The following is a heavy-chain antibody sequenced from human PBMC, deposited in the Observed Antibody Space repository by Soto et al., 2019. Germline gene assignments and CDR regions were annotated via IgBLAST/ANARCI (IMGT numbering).Heavy chain of an antibody. CDR3: ARGRYGDY. Sequence: QVHLVQSGAEVKKPGASVKVSCNASGYTFTSYGITWVRQAPGQGLEWMGWISAHNGNTDYAQKLQGSVIVTRDTSTSTAYMELRSLRSDDTAVYYCARGRYGDYWGQGALVTVS. J-gene: IGHJ4*02. D-gene: IGHD1-1*01. CDR2: ISAHNGNT. V-gene: IGHV1-18*01. CDR1: GYTFTSYG.